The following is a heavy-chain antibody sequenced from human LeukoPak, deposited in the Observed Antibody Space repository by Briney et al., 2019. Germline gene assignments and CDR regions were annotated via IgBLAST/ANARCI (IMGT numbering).Heavy chain of an antibody. J-gene: IGHJ2*01. D-gene: IGHD2-2*01. CDR1: GGTFSSYA. V-gene: IGHV1-69*06. CDR2: IIPIFGTA. CDR3: ARGSGDIVVVPAALSRITDWYFDL. Sequence: GSPVKVSCKASGGTFSSYAISWVRQAPGQGLEWMGGIIPIFGTANYAQKFQGRVTITADKSTSTAYMELSSLRSEDTAVYYCARGSGDIVVVPAALSRITDWYFDLWGRGTLVTVSS.